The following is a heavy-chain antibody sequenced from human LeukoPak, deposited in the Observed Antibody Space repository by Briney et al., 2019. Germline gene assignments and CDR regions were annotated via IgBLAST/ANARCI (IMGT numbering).Heavy chain of an antibody. J-gene: IGHJ4*02. V-gene: IGHV5-51*01. D-gene: IGHD7-27*01. Sequence: GESLKISSKGSGYSFTGYWIGWVRQVPGKGLEWMGIIYPGDSDTKYSPSFQGQVTISADKSISTAYLQWSSLKASDTAMYYCARHVTGEPFDYWGQGTLVTVSS. CDR1: GYSFTGYW. CDR2: IYPGDSDT. CDR3: ARHVTGEPFDY.